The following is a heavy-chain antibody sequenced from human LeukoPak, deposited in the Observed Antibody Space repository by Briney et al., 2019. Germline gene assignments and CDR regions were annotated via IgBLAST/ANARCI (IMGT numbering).Heavy chain of an antibody. V-gene: IGHV4-39*07. Sequence: SETLSLTCSVSGNSITSGEYYWAWLRQPPGKGLEWLGSVYYSGSIKYNPSLKGRVSISRDMSKNQFSLNLNSVNATDTAVYYCARRDYAAWFDPWGQGTLVTVSS. CDR3: ARRDYAAWFDP. D-gene: IGHD4/OR15-4a*01. CDR1: GNSITSGEYY. J-gene: IGHJ5*02. CDR2: VYYSGSI.